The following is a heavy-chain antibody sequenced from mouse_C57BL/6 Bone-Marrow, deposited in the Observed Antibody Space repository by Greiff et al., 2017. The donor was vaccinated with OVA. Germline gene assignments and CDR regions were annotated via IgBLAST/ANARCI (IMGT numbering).Heavy chain of an antibody. CDR2: IYIGNGYT. J-gene: IGHJ3*01. CDR1: GYTFTSYG. D-gene: IGHD1-1*01. Sequence: EVKLMESGAEPVRPGSSVKMSCKTSGYTFTSYGINWVKQRPGQGLEWIGYIYIGNGYTEYNEKFKGKATLTSDTSSSTAYMQLSSLTSEDSAIYFCARDYYGSSPAWFAYWGQGTLVTVSA. CDR3: ARDYYGSSPAWFAY. V-gene: IGHV1-58*01.